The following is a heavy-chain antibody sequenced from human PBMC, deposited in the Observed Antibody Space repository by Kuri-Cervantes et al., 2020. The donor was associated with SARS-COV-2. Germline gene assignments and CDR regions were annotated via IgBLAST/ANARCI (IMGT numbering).Heavy chain of an antibody. D-gene: IGHD6-13*01. CDR3: ARLEIPLVAAAYAY. J-gene: IGHJ4*02. CDR2: IYYSGST. CDR1: GGSINSSSYY. V-gene: IGHV4-39*01. Sequence: GSLRLSCSVSGGSINSSSYYWGWIRQPPGKGLEWIGSIYYSGSTYYNPSLKSRVTISVDTSKNQFSLKLSSVTAADTAVYYCARLEIPLVAAAYAYWGQGTLVTVSS.